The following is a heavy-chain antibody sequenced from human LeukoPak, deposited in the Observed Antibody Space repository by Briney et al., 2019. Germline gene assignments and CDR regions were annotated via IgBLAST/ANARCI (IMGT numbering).Heavy chain of an antibody. CDR1: GFTFDDYA. D-gene: IGHD6-19*01. CDR2: ISWNSGSI. CDR3: ARDRASGWYRGDYDY. V-gene: IGHV3-9*01. Sequence: PGGSLRLSCAASGFTFDDYAMHWVRQAPGKGLEWVSGISWNSGSIGYADSVKGRFTISRDNAKNSLYLQMNSLRAEDTAFYFCARDRASGWYRGDYDYWGQGTLVTVSS. J-gene: IGHJ4*02.